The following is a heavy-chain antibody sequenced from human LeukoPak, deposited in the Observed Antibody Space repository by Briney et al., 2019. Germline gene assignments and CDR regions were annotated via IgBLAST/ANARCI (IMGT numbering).Heavy chain of an antibody. CDR3: ARENKDTAMETERQTFDY. CDR1: GFTFSSYA. J-gene: IGHJ4*02. CDR2: ISYDGSNK. D-gene: IGHD5-18*01. Sequence: GGSLRLSCAASGFTFSSYAMHWVRQAPGKGLEWVAVISYDGSNKYYADSVKGRFTISRDNSKNTLYLQMNSLRAEDTAVYYCARENKDTAMETERQTFDYWGQGTLVTVSS. V-gene: IGHV3-30*04.